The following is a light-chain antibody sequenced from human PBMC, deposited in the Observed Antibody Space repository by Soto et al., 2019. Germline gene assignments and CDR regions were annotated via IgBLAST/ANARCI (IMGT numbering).Light chain of an antibody. J-gene: IGKJ1*01. CDR2: TAS. V-gene: IGKV1-6*01. Sequence: IQVTQSPVSLSASVGDRVAITCRASQDIRNDLGWYQQKPGKAPKLLIYTASTLHSGVPSRFSGSRSGTDFTLTISSLQPGDFATYYCLQYYSYSWTFGQGTKVEI. CDR3: LQYYSYSWT. CDR1: QDIRND.